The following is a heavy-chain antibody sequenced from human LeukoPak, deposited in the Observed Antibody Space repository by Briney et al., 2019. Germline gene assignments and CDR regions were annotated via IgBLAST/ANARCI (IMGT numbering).Heavy chain of an antibody. CDR2: IYHSGST. V-gene: IGHV4-30-2*01. J-gene: IGHJ4*02. CDR3: ARNRRRDYYFDY. CDR1: GGSISSGGYS. D-gene: IGHD3-16*02. Sequence: SETPSLTCAVSGGSISSGGYSWSWIRQPPGKGLEWIGYIYHSGSTYYNPSLKSRVTISVDRSKNQFSLKLSSVTAADTAVYYCARNRRRDYYFDYWGQGTLVTVSS.